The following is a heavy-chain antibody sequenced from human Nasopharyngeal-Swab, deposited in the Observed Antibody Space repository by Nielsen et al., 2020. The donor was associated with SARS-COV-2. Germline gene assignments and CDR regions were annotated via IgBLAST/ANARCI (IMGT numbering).Heavy chain of an antibody. CDR2: IYYSGTT. J-gene: IGHJ5*02. CDR3: ARWSSWYNWLDP. V-gene: IGHV4-39*01. CDR1: GDSISTGRYS. D-gene: IGHD6-13*01. Sequence: SQTLSLTCAVSGDSISTGRYSWDWLRQPPGKGLEWNGSIYYSGTTYYNPSLKSRVTISVDTSKNQFSLKLNSATAADTAVYYCARWSSWYNWLDPWGQGTQVIVSS.